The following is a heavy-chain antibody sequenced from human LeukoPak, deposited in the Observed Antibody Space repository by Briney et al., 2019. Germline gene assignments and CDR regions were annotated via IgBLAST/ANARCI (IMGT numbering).Heavy chain of an antibody. Sequence: GGSLRLSCAASGFTFRNYYMTWIRQAPGKGLEWVSSISSRGTYIYYADSVKGRFTISSDNAKNSLYLQMNSLRADDTAVYYCARVRGSSYIYSMDVWGKGTTVTVSS. CDR1: GFTFRNYY. CDR2: ISSRGTYI. D-gene: IGHD6-13*01. J-gene: IGHJ6*03. CDR3: ARVRGSSYIYSMDV. V-gene: IGHV3-21*01.